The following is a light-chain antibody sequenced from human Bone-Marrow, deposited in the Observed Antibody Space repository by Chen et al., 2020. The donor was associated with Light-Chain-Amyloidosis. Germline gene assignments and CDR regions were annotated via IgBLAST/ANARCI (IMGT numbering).Light chain of an antibody. Sequence: SYELTQPPSVSVSPGQTARITCPGEDLPTKYAYWYQQKPGQAPVLVIHRDTERHSGISERFSGSSSGTTATLTISGVQAEDEADYHCQSADSSGTYEVIFGGGTKLTVL. V-gene: IGLV3-25*03. CDR3: QSADSSGTYEVI. CDR1: DLPTKY. J-gene: IGLJ2*01. CDR2: RDT.